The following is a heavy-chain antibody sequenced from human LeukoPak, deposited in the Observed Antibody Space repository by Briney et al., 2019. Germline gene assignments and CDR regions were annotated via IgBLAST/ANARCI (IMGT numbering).Heavy chain of an antibody. CDR2: INQSGSS. Sequence: SETLSLTCAVYGGSFSDYYWSWIRQPPGKELEWIGEINQSGSSNYNPSLKGRVTISIDTSKNQFSLNLYSVTAADTAVYHCAMNGQSGFSLDPWGQGTLVTVSS. CDR1: GGSFSDYY. D-gene: IGHD1-26*01. J-gene: IGHJ5*02. V-gene: IGHV4-34*01. CDR3: AMNGQSGFSLDP.